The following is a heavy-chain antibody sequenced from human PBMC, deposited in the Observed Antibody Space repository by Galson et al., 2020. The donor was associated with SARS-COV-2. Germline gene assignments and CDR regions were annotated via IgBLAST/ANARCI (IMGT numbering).Heavy chain of an antibody. CDR3: ARDRDAYKDSSSWSFHYYYGMDV. CDR2: INPSGGST. CDR1: GYTFTSYY. J-gene: IGHJ6*02. V-gene: IGHV1-46*01. D-gene: IGHD6-13*01. Sequence: GESLKISCKASGYTFTSYYMHWVRQAPGQGLEWMGIINPSGGSTSYAQKFQGRVTMTRDTSTSTVYMELSRLRSEDTAVYYCARDRDAYKDSSSWSFHYYYGMDVWGQGTTVTVSS.